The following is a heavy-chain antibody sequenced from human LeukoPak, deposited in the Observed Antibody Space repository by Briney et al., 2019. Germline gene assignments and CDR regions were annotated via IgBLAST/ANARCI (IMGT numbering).Heavy chain of an antibody. Sequence: GSLRLSCAASGFTFSSYWMSLVRQAPGKGLEWVANIKQDGSEKYYVDSVKGRFTISRDNAKNSLYLQMNSLRAEDTAVYYCARDGLTGKTDGTLDPWGQGTLVTVSS. CDR1: GFTFSSYW. CDR3: ARDGLTGKTDGTLDP. D-gene: IGHD1-20*01. J-gene: IGHJ5*02. V-gene: IGHV3-7*01. CDR2: IKQDGSEK.